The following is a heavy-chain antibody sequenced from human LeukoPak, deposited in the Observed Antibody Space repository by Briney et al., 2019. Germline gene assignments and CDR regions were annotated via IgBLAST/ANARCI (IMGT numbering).Heavy chain of an antibody. V-gene: IGHV3-23*01. CDR3: VRDWGYENSGYWQKCFDS. J-gene: IGHJ4*02. CDR1: GFTFSNYA. D-gene: IGHD3-22*01. Sequence: PGGSLRLSCAASGFTFSNYAMSWVRQAPGKGLEWVSAISDSGGSTYYADSVKGRLTISRDNSKNTLYLQMNSLRAEDTAIYYCVRDWGYENSGYWQKCFDSWGQGTLVTVSS. CDR2: ISDSGGST.